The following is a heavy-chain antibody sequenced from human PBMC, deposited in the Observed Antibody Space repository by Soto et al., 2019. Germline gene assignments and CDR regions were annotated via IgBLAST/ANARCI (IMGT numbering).Heavy chain of an antibody. Sequence: GGSLRLSCGASGFTFSSYSMNWVRQAPGKGLEWVSSISSSSSYIYYTDSVKGRFTISRDNAKNSLYLQMNSLRAEDTAVYYCARVMVGATTLAFDIWGQGTMVTVSS. CDR2: ISSSSSYI. V-gene: IGHV3-21*01. CDR1: GFTFSSYS. D-gene: IGHD1-26*01. CDR3: ARVMVGATTLAFDI. J-gene: IGHJ3*02.